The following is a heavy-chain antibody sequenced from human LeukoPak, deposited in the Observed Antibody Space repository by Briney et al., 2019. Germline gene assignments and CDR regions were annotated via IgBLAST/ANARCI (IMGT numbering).Heavy chain of an antibody. CDR3: ARELRTFDS. CDR1: GFTFSSYW. Sequence: PGGSLRLSCAASGFTFSSYWMTWVRLAPGKGLEWVANIKHNGDELNYVDSVEDRFTISRDNAKNSLYLHMTGLRAEDTAVYYCARELRTFDSWGQGTLVTVSS. J-gene: IGHJ4*02. V-gene: IGHV3-7*01. CDR2: IKHNGDEL. D-gene: IGHD3-16*01.